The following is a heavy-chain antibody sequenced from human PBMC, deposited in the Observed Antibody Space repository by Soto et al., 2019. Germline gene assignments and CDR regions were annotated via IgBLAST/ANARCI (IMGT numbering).Heavy chain of an antibody. D-gene: IGHD6-19*01. CDR3: ARRELAVAGTFAFDI. J-gene: IGHJ3*02. CDR2: INAGNGNT. CDR1: GYTFTSYA. Sequence: GASMKVSCKASGYTFTSYAIHWGRQAPGQRLEWMGWINAGNGNTKYSQKFQGRVTITRDTSASTAYMELSSLRSEDTAVYYCARRELAVAGTFAFDIWGQGTMVTVSS. V-gene: IGHV1-3*01.